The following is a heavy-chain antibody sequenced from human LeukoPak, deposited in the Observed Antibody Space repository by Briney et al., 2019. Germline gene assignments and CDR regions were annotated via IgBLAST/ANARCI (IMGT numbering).Heavy chain of an antibody. CDR1: GQSISSGYH. Sequence: PSETLSLTCTVSGQSISSGYHWGCIRQPPGKGLEWIATVYQSGSTHYNPSLKSRVTISVDTSKNQFSLKLSSVTAADTAVYYCARLESNGTTWGQGTLVTVSS. CDR2: VYQSGST. V-gene: IGHV4-38-2*02. D-gene: IGHD2/OR15-2a*01. CDR3: ARLESNGTT. J-gene: IGHJ5*02.